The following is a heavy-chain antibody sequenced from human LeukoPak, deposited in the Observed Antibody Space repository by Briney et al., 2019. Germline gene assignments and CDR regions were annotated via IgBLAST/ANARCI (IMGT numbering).Heavy chain of an antibody. D-gene: IGHD3-3*01. CDR1: GGSISSSSYY. CDR3: ARGSPTYYDFWSGYSGGDAFDI. CDR2: IYYSGST. V-gene: IGHV4-39*07. J-gene: IGHJ3*02. Sequence: AETLSLTCTVSGGSISSSSYYGGWIRQPPGKGLEWIGSIYYSGSTYYNPSLKSRVTISVDTSKNQFSLKLSSVTAADTAVYYCARGSPTYYDFWSGYSGGDAFDIWGQGTMVTVSS.